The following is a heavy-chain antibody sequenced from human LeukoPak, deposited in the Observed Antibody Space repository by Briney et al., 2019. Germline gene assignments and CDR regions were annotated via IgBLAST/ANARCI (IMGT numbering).Heavy chain of an antibody. CDR2: INPNSGGT. D-gene: IGHD2-15*01. J-gene: IGHJ4*02. Sequence: ASVKVSCKASGYTFTGCYMHWVRQAPGQGLEWMGWINPNSGGTNYAQKFQGRVTMTRDTSISTAYMELSRLRSDDTAVYYCASCSGGSCYSFDYWGQGTLVTVSS. V-gene: IGHV1-2*02. CDR1: GYTFTGCY. CDR3: ASCSGGSCYSFDY.